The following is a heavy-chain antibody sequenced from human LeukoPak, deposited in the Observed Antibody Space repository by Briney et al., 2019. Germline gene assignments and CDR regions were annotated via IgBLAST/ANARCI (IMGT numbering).Heavy chain of an antibody. Sequence: ASAKVSCKASGYTFTSYDINWVRQATGQGLEWMGWMNPNSGNTGYAQKFQGRVTMTRNTSISTAYMELSSLRSEDTAVYYCARAGYCSGGSCSSDYYYYYMDVWGKGTTVTVSS. CDR1: GYTFTSYD. CDR2: MNPNSGNT. V-gene: IGHV1-8*01. CDR3: ARAGYCSGGSCSSDYYYYYMDV. J-gene: IGHJ6*03. D-gene: IGHD2-15*01.